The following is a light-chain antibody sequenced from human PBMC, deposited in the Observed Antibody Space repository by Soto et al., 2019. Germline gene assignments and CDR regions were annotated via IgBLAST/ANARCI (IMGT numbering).Light chain of an antibody. V-gene: IGLV4-69*01. CDR2: LNSDGSH. J-gene: IGLJ2*01. Sequence: QLVLTQSPSASASLGASVKVTCTLSRGHSSYAIAWHHQQPEKGPRYLMKLNSDGSHNKGDGIPDRFSGSSSGAERYLTISSLQSEDEGDYYCQTWGTDIVVFGGGTKLTVL. CDR3: QTWGTDIVV. CDR1: RGHSSYA.